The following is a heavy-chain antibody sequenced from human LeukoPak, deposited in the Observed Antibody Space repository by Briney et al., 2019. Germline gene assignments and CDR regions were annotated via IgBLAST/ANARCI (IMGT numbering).Heavy chain of an antibody. CDR3: ARHLQYYGSGSFYPYYYYGMDV. D-gene: IGHD3-10*01. CDR1: RGSISSYY. Sequence: PSETLSLTCTVSRGSISSYYWSWIRQSPGKGLEWIGYIHDSGSTNYNPSLESRVTISVDTSKNQFSLKLSSVTAADTAVYYCARHLQYYGSGSFYPYYYYGMDVWAKGPRSPSP. V-gene: IGHV4-59*08. CDR2: IHDSGST. J-gene: IGHJ6*02.